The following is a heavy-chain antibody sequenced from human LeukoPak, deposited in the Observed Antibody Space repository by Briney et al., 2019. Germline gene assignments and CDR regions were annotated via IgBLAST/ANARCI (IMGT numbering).Heavy chain of an antibody. CDR1: GGSFSGYY. J-gene: IGHJ6*03. Sequence: SETLSLTCAVYGGSFSGYYWSWIRQPPGKGLEWIGEINHSGSTNYNPSLKSRVTISVDTSKNQFSLKLSSVTAADTAVYYCARGYENYYYMDVWGKGTTVTVSS. CDR2: INHSGST. D-gene: IGHD3-3*01. V-gene: IGHV4-34*01. CDR3: ARGYENYYYMDV.